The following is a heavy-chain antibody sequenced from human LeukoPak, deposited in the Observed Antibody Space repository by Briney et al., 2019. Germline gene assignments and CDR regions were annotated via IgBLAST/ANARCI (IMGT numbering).Heavy chain of an antibody. CDR1: GFTFSSYT. V-gene: IGHV4-4*02. D-gene: IGHD3/OR15-3a*01. CDR2: IYHSGST. Sequence: GSLRLSCAASGFTFSSYTMNWVRQPPGKGLEWIGEIYHSGSTNYNPSLKSRLTISVDKSKNQFSLKLSSVTAADTAVYYCARSYWTGYHYLTFWGQGTLVTVSS. CDR3: ARSYWTGYHYLTF. J-gene: IGHJ4*02.